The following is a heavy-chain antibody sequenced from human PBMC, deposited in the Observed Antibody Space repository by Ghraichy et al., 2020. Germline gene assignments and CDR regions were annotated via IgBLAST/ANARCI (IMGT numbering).Heavy chain of an antibody. D-gene: IGHD3-10*01. Sequence: GGSLRLSCAASGFTVSSNYRSWVRQAPGKGLEWVSVIYSGGSTYYADSVKGRFTISRDNSKNTLYLQMNSLRAEDTAVYYCARDAITMVRGVIYYYGMDVWSQGTTVTVSS. J-gene: IGHJ6*02. CDR3: ARDAITMVRGVIYYYGMDV. CDR2: IYSGGST. V-gene: IGHV3-53*01. CDR1: GFTVSSNY.